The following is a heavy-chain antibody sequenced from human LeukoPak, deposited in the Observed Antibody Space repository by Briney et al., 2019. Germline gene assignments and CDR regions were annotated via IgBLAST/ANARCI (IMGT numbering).Heavy chain of an antibody. D-gene: IGHD3/OR15-3a*01. Sequence: SQTLSLTCAISGDXVSSNSACWTWIRQSPSSGLEWLGRTCYRSRWGSDYAPSLKSRISITADTSKNQFSLQLNSVTPEDTAVYYCAREGDWAGTAYWGQGTLVAVSA. CDR3: AREGDWAGTAY. CDR2: TCYRSRWGS. V-gene: IGHV6-1*01. J-gene: IGHJ4*02. CDR1: GDXVSSNSAC.